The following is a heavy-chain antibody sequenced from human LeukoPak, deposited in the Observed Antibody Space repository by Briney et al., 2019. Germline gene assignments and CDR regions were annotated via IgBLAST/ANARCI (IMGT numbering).Heavy chain of an antibody. CDR1: DDSIGLYY. Sequence: SETLSLTCTVSDDSIGLYYWSWIRQPPGKGLEWIGLIFCNGNTNYNPSLKSRVTISVNKSKNQFSLKLSSVTAADTAVYYCARANYYDSSGYVSNWFDPWGQGTLVTVSS. J-gene: IGHJ5*02. D-gene: IGHD3-22*01. CDR3: ARANYYDSSGYVSNWFDP. CDR2: IFCNGNT. V-gene: IGHV4-59*12.